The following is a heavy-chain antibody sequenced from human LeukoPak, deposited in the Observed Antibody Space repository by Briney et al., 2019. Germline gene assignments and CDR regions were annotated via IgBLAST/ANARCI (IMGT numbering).Heavy chain of an antibody. CDR2: IYYSGST. CDR1: GGSISSYY. J-gene: IGHJ4*02. D-gene: IGHD4-23*01. V-gene: IGHV4-59*01. Sequence: SETLSLTCTVSGGSISSYYWSWIRQPPGKGLEWIGYIYYSGSTNYKPSLKSRVTISVDTSKNQFSLKLSSVTAADTAVYYCARVSYGGNSVDYWGQGTLVTVSS. CDR3: ARVSYGGNSVDY.